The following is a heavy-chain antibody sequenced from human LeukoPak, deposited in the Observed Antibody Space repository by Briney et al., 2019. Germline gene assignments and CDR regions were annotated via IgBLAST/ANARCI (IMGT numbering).Heavy chain of an antibody. CDR3: ARGDCGGDCYSFAY. CDR2: ISHSGST. V-gene: IGHV4-30-2*01. CDR1: GGSISSSGYS. J-gene: IGHJ4*02. Sequence: KPSQTLSLTCAVSGGSISSSGYSWNWIRQPPGKGLEWIGYISHSGSTYYDPSLQSRVTISVDRSKNQFSLKLSSVTAADTAVYYCARGDCGGDCYSFAYWGQGTLVTVSS. D-gene: IGHD2-21*02.